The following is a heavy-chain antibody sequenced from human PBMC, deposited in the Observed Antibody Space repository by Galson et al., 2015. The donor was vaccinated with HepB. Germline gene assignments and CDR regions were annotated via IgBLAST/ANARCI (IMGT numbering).Heavy chain of an antibody. J-gene: IGHJ4*02. V-gene: IGHV6-1*01. Sequence: CAISGDSVSSNSAAWSWIRQSPSRGLEWLGRTYYKSKWNNDYAPSVKSRITINPDTSKNQVSLQMKSVTPEDTAVYYCARGWAFDYWGQGTLVTVSS. CDR2: TYYKSKWNN. D-gene: IGHD6-13*01. CDR1: GDSVSSNSAA. CDR3: ARGWAFDY.